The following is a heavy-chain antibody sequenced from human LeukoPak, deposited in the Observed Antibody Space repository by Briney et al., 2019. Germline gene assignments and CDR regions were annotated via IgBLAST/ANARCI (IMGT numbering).Heavy chain of an antibody. J-gene: IGHJ6*02. CDR1: GYTFTSYY. D-gene: IGHD6-13*01. V-gene: IGHV1-46*01. CDR3: ASSYSSYYYYYGMDV. CDR2: INPSGGST. Sequence: ASVKVSCKASGYTFTSYYMHWVRQAPGQGLEWMGIINPSGGSTSYAQKFQGRVTMTRNTSISTAYMELSSLRSEDTAVHYCASSYSSYYYYYGMDVWGQGTTVTVSS.